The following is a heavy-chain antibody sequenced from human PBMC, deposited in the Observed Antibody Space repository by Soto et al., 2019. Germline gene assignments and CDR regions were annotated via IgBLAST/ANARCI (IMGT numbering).Heavy chain of an antibody. J-gene: IGHJ4*02. CDR3: ARDRDDYGSGNYYNRIDF. CDR2: IIPIFGTP. V-gene: IGHV1-69*01. CDR1: GGIFSTYA. D-gene: IGHD3-10*01. Sequence: QVQLVQSGAEVQKPGSSVKVSCKASGGIFSTYAISWLRQAPGQGLEWMGGIIPIFGTPNYAQRFQGRVTITADESTSTAYMELSRLRSEDTAVYYCARDRDDYGSGNYYNRIDFWGQGTLVTFSS.